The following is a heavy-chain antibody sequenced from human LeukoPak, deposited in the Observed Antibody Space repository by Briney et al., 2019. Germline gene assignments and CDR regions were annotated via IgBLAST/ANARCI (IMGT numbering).Heavy chain of an antibody. CDR1: GFTFSSYS. V-gene: IGHV3-48*02. CDR3: ARDRTAMVTSYFDY. J-gene: IGHJ4*02. Sequence: PGGSLRLSCAASGFTFSSYSMNWVRQAPGKGLEWASYISSSSSTIYYADSVKGRFTISRDNAKNSLYLQMNSLRDEDTAVYYCARDRTAMVTSYFDYWGQGTLVTVSS. D-gene: IGHD5-18*01. CDR2: ISSSSSTI.